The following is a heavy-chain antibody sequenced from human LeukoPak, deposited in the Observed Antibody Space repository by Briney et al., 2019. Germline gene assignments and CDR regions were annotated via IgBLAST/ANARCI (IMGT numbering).Heavy chain of an antibody. CDR2: INNSGST. J-gene: IGHJ6*03. D-gene: IGHD5-18*01. V-gene: IGHV4-34*01. CDR1: GGSFSGYY. Sequence: SETLSLTCAVSGGSFSGYYWSWIRQPPGKGLEWIGEINNSGSTNYNPSLKSRVTISVDTSKNQFSLKLSSVTAADTAVYYCARAAEWMVTYYYYYYYMDVWGKGTTVTVSS. CDR3: ARAAEWMVTYYYYYYYMDV.